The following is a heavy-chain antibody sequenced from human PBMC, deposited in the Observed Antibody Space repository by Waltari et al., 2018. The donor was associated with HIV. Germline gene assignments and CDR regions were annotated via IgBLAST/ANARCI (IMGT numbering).Heavy chain of an antibody. CDR2: IRSKTSGETR. V-gene: IGHV3-49*04. D-gene: IGHD3-3*01. Sequence: QLVESGGALIQPGRSLRLSCTAAGYTFGDSEMNWVPQAPGKGLEWVGFIRSKTSGETREYAASVKGRFSISRDDSKGMVYLQMNSLRADDTALYYCVRDLAWRAFDVWGQGTMVTVSS. CDR3: VRDLAWRAFDV. CDR1: GYTFGDSE. J-gene: IGHJ3*01.